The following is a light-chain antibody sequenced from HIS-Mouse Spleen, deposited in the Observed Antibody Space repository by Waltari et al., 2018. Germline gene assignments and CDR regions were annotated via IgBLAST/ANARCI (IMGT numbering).Light chain of an antibody. CDR1: ALPKKY. CDR2: EDS. CDR3: YSTDSSGNHRV. J-gene: IGLJ2*01. V-gene: IGLV3-10*01. Sequence: SYELTQPPSVSVSPGHTARITCSGDALPKKYAYWYQQKSGQAPVLVIYEDSKRPSGIPGGFFGSSSGPMATLTISGAQVEDEADYYCYSTDSSGNHRVFGGGTKLTVL.